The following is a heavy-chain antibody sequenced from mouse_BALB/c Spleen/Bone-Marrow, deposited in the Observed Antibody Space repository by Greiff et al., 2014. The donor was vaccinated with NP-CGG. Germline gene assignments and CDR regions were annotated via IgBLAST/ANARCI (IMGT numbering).Heavy chain of an antibody. V-gene: IGHV1-14*01. J-gene: IGHJ2*01. Sequence: EVKVVESGPELVKPGASVKMSCKASRYTFTSYVLHWVRQKPGQGLEWIGFMNPFNDGTKYNEKFKGKATLTSDKSSSTAYMELSSLTSEDSAVYYCAREVVVTDYFDYWGQGTTLPVSS. CDR2: MNPFNDGT. D-gene: IGHD1-1*01. CDR1: RYTFTSYV. CDR3: AREVVVTDYFDY.